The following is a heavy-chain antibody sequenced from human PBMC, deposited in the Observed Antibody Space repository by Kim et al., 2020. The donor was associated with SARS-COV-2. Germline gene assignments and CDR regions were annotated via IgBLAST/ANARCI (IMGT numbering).Heavy chain of an antibody. V-gene: IGHV3-23*01. CDR1: GFSLGIYA. D-gene: IGHD6-25*01. J-gene: IGHJ5*02. CDR2: IGGLDGGI. Sequence: GGSLRLSCAASGFSLGIYAMSWVRQAPGKGLEWVSTIGGLDGGIFHADSVKGRFTISRDNSKNTLYLQMTHLKTGDTATYYCARRPVTAAVGTALFDPWGQGAVVSVSS. CDR3: ARRPVTAAVGTALFDP.